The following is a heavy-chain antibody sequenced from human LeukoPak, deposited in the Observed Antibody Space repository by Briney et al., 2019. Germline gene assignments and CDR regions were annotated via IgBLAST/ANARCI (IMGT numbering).Heavy chain of an antibody. CDR2: IYYSGST. CDR3: ARGRTDSSSNFDY. D-gene: IGHD6-6*01. V-gene: IGHV4-59*01. Sequence: KSSETLSLTCTVSGGSISSYYWSWIRQPPGKGLEWIGYIYYSGSTNYNPSLKSRVTISVDTSKNQFSLKLSSVTAADTAVYYCARGRTDSSSNFDYWGQGTLVTVSS. J-gene: IGHJ4*02. CDR1: GGSISSYY.